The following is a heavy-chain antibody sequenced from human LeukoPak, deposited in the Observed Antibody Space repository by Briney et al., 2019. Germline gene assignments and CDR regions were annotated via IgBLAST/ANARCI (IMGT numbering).Heavy chain of an antibody. CDR3: ARNEVVLDGAFDI. CDR2: IYYSGST. J-gene: IGHJ3*02. CDR1: GGSISSYY. Sequence: KTSETLSLTCTVSGGSISSYYWSWLRQPPGKGLEWIGYIYYSGSTNYNPSLKSRVTISVDTSKNQFSLKLSSVTAADTAVYYCARNEVVLDGAFDIWGQGTMVTASS. V-gene: IGHV4-59*01. D-gene: IGHD2/OR15-2a*01.